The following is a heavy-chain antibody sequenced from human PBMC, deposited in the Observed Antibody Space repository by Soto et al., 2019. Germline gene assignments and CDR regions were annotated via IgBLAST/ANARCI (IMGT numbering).Heavy chain of an antibody. CDR3: ARRKLDWRPTLGGMDV. CDR1: GFTFSSYA. Sequence: QVQLVESGGGVVQPGRSLRLSCAASGFTFSSYAMHWVRQAPGKGLEWVAVISYDGSNKYYADSVKGRFTISRDNSKNPLYLQMNSQRAEATAVYYCARRKLDWRPTLGGMDVWGQGTTVTASS. D-gene: IGHD3-9*01. V-gene: IGHV3-30-3*01. CDR2: ISYDGSNK. J-gene: IGHJ6*02.